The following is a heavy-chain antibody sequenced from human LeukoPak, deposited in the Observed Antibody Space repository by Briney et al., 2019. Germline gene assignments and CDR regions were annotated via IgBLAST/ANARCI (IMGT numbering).Heavy chain of an antibody. CDR2: IYVVGST. J-gene: IGHJ4*02. V-gene: IGHV3-53*01. CDR1: GFTVSSNY. Sequence: GSLRLSCAASGFTVSSNYMSWVRQAPGKGLEWVSVIYVVGSTYYADSVKGRFTISRDNSRNTLYLQMNSLRAEDTAVYYCARMYNSGWRYFDSWGQGTLVTVSS. D-gene: IGHD6-19*01. CDR3: ARMYNSGWRYFDS.